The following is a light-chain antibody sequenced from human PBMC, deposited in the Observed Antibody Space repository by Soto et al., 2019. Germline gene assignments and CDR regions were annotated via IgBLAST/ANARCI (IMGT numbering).Light chain of an antibody. Sequence: EILMTQSPVTLPMSPGDRATLSCSASQSVSNNYLAWYQQKPGQAPRLLIYGASNRATGIPDRFSGGGSGTDFTLTISRLEPEDVAVYYCQQYGSSGTFGQGTKV. CDR2: GAS. CDR3: QQYGSSGT. J-gene: IGKJ1*01. CDR1: QSVSNNY. V-gene: IGKV3-20*01.